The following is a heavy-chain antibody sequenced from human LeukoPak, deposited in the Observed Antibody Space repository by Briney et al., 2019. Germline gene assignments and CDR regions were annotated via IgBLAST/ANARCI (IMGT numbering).Heavy chain of an antibody. CDR3: ARDLTDSYGYLGY. D-gene: IGHD5-18*01. CDR2: INPSGGST. V-gene: IGHV1-46*01. Sequence: ASVKVSCKASGYTFGTHWMHWVRQAPGQGLEWMGIINPSGGSTSYAQKFQGRITMTRDMSTSTVYMDLSSLRSDDTAVYYCARDLTDSYGYLGYWGQGTLVTVSS. CDR1: GYTFGTHW. J-gene: IGHJ4*02.